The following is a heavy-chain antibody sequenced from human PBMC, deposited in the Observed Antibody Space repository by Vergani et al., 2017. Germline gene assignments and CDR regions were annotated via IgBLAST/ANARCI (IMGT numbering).Heavy chain of an antibody. CDR1: GFTFSSYS. CDR3: ANTGYCSGGSCYSEVP. J-gene: IGHJ5*02. CDR2: ISSSSSYI. V-gene: IGHV3-21*04. Sequence: EVQLVESGGGLVKPGGSLRLSCAASGFTFSSYSMNWVRQAPGKGLEWVSSISSSSSYIYYADSVKGRFTISRDNAKNSLYLQMNSLRAEDTALYYCANTGYCSGGSCYSEVPWGQGTLVTVSS. D-gene: IGHD2-15*01.